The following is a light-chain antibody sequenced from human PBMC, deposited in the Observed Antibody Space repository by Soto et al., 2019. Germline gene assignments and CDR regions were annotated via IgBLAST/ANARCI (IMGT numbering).Light chain of an antibody. Sequence: DIQMTQSPSSLSVSVGDRVTITCRASQDIGSSLGWFQQKPGKAPKPLIYGASTLQVGVPSRFSSSGSGTDFILTISSLQPEDFATYYCQQYNSYPRTFGQGTKVEIK. CDR1: QDIGSS. CDR2: GAS. CDR3: QQYNSYPRT. J-gene: IGKJ1*01. V-gene: IGKV1-16*01.